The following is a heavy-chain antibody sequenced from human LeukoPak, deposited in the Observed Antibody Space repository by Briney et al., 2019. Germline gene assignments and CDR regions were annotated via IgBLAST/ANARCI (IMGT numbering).Heavy chain of an antibody. J-gene: IGHJ3*02. CDR1: GFTFSDFH. V-gene: IGHV3-11*01. CDR3: ARERADALDI. Sequence: GGSLRLSCAASGFTFSDFHMCWIRQAPGKGLEWVSFSSTSGSTIFYADSVKGRFTISRDNAKNSLYLQMNSLRAEDTAVYYCARERADALDIRGPGTMVTVSS. CDR2: SSTSGSTI.